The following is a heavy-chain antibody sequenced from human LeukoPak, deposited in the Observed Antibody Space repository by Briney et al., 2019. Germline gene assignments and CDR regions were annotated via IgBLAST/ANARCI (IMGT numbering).Heavy chain of an antibody. D-gene: IGHD6-19*01. J-gene: IGHJ4*02. CDR1: GGSISSYY. Sequence: SETLSLTCTVSGGSISSYYWSWIRQPPGKGLEWIGYIYYSGSTNYNPSLKSRVTISVDTSKNQFSLKLSSVTAADTAVYYCARLGGGWYNDYWGQGTLVTVSS. V-gene: IGHV4-59*01. CDR2: IYYSGST. CDR3: ARLGGGWYNDY.